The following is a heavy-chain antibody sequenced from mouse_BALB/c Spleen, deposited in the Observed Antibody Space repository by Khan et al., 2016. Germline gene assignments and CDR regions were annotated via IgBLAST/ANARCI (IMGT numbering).Heavy chain of an antibody. J-gene: IGHJ2*01. CDR1: GYSITSGYG. CDR2: ISYSGST. Sequence: EVKLLESGPGLVKPSQSLSLTCTVTGYSITSGYGWNWIRQFPGNKLEWMGYISYSGSTNYNPSLKSRISITRDTTKNQFFLLLNSVTNEATATYYCARTARKKYWGQGTTLTGSS. CDR3: ARTARKKY. V-gene: IGHV3-2*02. D-gene: IGHD1-2*01.